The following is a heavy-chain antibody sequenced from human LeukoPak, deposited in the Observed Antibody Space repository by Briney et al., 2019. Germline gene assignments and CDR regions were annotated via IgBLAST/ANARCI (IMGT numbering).Heavy chain of an antibody. Sequence: ASVRLSCEASGFTFTSYYMHWVRQAPGQGLEWMGLINPSGGSTSYAQKFQGRVTMTRDTSTSTVYMELSSLRSEDTAVYYCSRSITGSGWKNYLDFWGEGGLVTVCS. V-gene: IGHV1-46*03. J-gene: IGHJ4*02. D-gene: IGHD5-24*01. CDR1: GFTFTSYY. CDR2: INPSGGST. CDR3: SRSITGSGWKNYLDF.